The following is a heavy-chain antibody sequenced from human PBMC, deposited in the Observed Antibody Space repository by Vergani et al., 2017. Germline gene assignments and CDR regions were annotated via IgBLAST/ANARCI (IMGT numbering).Heavy chain of an antibody. CDR2: IKQDGSEK. D-gene: IGHD4-17*01. J-gene: IGHJ2*01. CDR1: GFTFSSYW. V-gene: IGHV3-7*01. Sequence: EVQLVESGGGLVQPGGSLRLSCAASGFTFSSYWMSWVRQAPGKGLEWVANIKQDGSEKYYADSVKGRFTISRDNAKNSLYLQMNSLRAEDTAVYYCARDLRDYGETYWYFDLWGRGTLVTVSS. CDR3: ARDLRDYGETYWYFDL.